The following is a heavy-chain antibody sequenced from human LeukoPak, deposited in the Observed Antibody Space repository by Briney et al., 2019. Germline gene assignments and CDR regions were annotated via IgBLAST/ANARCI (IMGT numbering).Heavy chain of an antibody. V-gene: IGHV4-59*01. D-gene: IGHD2-21*02. J-gene: IGHJ4*02. CDR1: GGSISTYY. Sequence: PSETLSLTCTVSGGSISTYYWSWIRQPPGKGLEWIGYIYYSGSTNYNPSLKSRVTISVDTSKNQFSLKLSSVAAADTAVYNCARDQGVTAILPFDYWGQGTLVTVSS. CDR2: IYYSGST. CDR3: ARDQGVTAILPFDY.